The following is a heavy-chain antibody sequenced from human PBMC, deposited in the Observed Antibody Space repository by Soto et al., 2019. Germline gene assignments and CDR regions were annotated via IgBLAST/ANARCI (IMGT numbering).Heavy chain of an antibody. CDR2: ISGSGGTT. CDR3: AKVHGSGNYHNFPDY. Sequence: PGGSLRLSCAASGFTFSSYAISWVRQAPGKGLEWVSLISGSGGTTYYADSVKGRFTISRDNSKNTLYLQMNSLRAEDTAVYCCAKVHGSGNYHNFPDYWGQGTLVTVSS. J-gene: IGHJ4*02. V-gene: IGHV3-23*01. D-gene: IGHD3-10*01. CDR1: GFTFSSYA.